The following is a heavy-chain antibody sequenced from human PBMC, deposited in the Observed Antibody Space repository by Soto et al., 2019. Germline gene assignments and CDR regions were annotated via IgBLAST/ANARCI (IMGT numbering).Heavy chain of an antibody. CDR1: GLSITDSEMG. CDR2: IDSSGEK. CDR3: ARRHLAVAVSPWFDP. Sequence: QVTLKESGPVLVNPTEPLTLRCTVSGLSITDSEMGVSWIRQPPGQPLEWLAHIDSSGEKSYRTFLKSRLAISKDTSKSQIVLTMTNMDPADTATYYCARRHLAVAVSPWFDPWGQGILVTVSS. V-gene: IGHV2-26*01. J-gene: IGHJ5*02. D-gene: IGHD6-19*01.